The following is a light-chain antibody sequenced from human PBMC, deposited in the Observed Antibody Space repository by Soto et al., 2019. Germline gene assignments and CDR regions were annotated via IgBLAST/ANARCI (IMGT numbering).Light chain of an antibody. CDR1: QSVSSSY. CDR3: QQYGSSPLT. V-gene: IGKV3-20*01. Sequence: EIMLTQSPGTLSLSPGEIATLSCRASQSVSSSYLAWYQQKPGQAPRLLIYGASSRATGIPDRFSGSGSGTDFTLTISRLEPEDVAVYYCQQYGSSPLTFGGGTKVDIK. CDR2: GAS. J-gene: IGKJ4*01.